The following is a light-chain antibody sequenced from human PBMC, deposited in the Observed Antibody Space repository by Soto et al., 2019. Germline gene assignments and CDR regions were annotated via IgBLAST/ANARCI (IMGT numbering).Light chain of an antibody. J-gene: IGLJ1*01. CDR2: DTN. CDR1: TGAVTSGHY. V-gene: IGLV7-46*01. Sequence: QTVVTQEPSLTVSPGGTGTLTYGSSTGAVTSGHYPYWFQQKPGQAPRTLIYDTNNKYSWTPARFSASLLGGKAALTLSAAQPEDEAEYYCLLLYPGTRRVFGTGTKVTVL. CDR3: LLLYPGTRRV.